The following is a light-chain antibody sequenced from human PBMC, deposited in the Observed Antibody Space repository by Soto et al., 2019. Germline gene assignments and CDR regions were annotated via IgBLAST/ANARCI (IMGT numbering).Light chain of an antibody. CDR2: GAS. V-gene: IGKV3D-15*01. J-gene: IGKJ4*01. Sequence: EIVMTQSPATLSVSPGERATLSCRASQSVSSNLAWYQQKPGQAPRLLIYGASTRATGIPDRFSGSQSGTEFTLTISSLLSEDFAVYSCQQYNNWPLTFGGGTKVDIK. CDR3: QQYNNWPLT. CDR1: QSVSSN.